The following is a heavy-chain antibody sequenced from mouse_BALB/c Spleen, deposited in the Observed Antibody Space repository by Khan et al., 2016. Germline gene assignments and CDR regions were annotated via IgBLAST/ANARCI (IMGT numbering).Heavy chain of an antibody. CDR2: IDPGNGNT. CDR3: TRRGPIFYYGSSFGY. D-gene: IGHD1-1*01. CDR1: GFNIKDTY. Sequence: EVQLQESGAELVKPGASVKLSCTASGFNIKDTYMHWVKQRPEQGLEWIGRIDPGNGNTKYDPKFQGKATITADTSSNTAYLQLSSLTSEDTGVYYCTRRGPIFYYGSSFGYWGQGTTLIVSS. V-gene: IGHV14-3*02. J-gene: IGHJ2*01.